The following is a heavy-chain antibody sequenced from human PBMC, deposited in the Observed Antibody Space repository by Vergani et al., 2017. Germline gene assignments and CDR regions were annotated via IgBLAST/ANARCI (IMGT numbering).Heavy chain of an antibody. D-gene: IGHD6-13*01. V-gene: IGHV1-46*03. CDR3: ARVKQQLIPWGWFDP. CDR1: GYTFTSYY. CDR2: INPSGGST. Sequence: QVQLVQSGAEVKKPGASVKVSCKASGYTFTSYYMHWVRQAPGQGLEWMGIINPSGGSTSYAQKFQGRVTMTRDTSTSTVYMELSSLRSEDTAVYYCARVKQQLIPWGWFDPWGQGTLVTVSS. J-gene: IGHJ5*02.